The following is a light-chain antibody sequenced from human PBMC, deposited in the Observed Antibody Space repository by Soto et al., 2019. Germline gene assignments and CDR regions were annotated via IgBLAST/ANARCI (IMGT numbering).Light chain of an antibody. CDR1: SSNIGSNT. CDR3: AAWDDSLNGPV. CDR2: SNN. J-gene: IGLJ2*01. V-gene: IGLV1-44*01. Sequence: QSVLTQPPSVAGTPGQRVTISCSGTSSNIGSNTVNWYQQLPRTAPKVLIYSNNQRPSGVADRFSGSNSGTSASLAISGLQSEAEADYYCAAWDDSLNGPVFGGGTKLTVL.